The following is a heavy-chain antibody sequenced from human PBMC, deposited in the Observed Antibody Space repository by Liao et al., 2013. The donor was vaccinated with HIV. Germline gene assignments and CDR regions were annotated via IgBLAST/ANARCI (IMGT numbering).Heavy chain of an antibody. CDR3: ARDRGSSWPFDS. CDR1: GGSISSYF. J-gene: IGHJ4*02. D-gene: IGHD6-13*01. Sequence: QVQLQESGPGLVKPSETLSLTCTVSGGSISSYFWSWIRQPAGKGLEWIGRIYTNGNTNYNPSLKSRVTMSVDTSKNQISLNLSSVTAADTAIYYCARDRGSSWPFDSWGQGTLVTVSS. V-gene: IGHV4-4*07. CDR2: IYTNGNT.